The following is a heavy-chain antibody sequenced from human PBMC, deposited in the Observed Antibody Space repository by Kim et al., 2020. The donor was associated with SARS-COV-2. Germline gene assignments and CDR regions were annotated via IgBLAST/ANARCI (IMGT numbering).Heavy chain of an antibody. CDR3: ARDLLSTVTPSLYYYYYGMDV. D-gene: IGHD4-17*01. V-gene: IGHV3-30*07. Sequence: FTISRDNSKNTLYLQMNSLRAEDTAVYYCARDLLSTVTPSLYYYYYGMDVWGQGTTVTVSS. J-gene: IGHJ6*02.